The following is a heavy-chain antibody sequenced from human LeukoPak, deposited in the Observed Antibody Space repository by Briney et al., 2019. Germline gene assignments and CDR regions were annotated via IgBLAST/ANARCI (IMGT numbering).Heavy chain of an antibody. D-gene: IGHD3-22*01. CDR1: GFTFSSYS. CDR2: ISSSSSTI. V-gene: IGHV3-48*02. CDR3: ARDPASERGDYDNYFDY. J-gene: IGHJ4*02. Sequence: PGGSLRLSCAASGFTFSSYSMTWVRQAPGKGLEWVSYISSSSSTIYYADSVKGRFTISRDNAKNSLYLQMNSLRDEDTAVYYCARDPASERGDYDNYFDYWGQGTLVAVSS.